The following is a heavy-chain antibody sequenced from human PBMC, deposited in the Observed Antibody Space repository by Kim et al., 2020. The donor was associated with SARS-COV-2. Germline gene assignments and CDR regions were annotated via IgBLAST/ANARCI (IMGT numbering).Heavy chain of an antibody. CDR2: IYYSGST. J-gene: IGHJ4*02. CDR1: GGSISSYY. D-gene: IGHD6-13*01. V-gene: IGHV4-59*08. Sequence: SETLSLTCTVSGGSISSYYWSWIRQPPGKGLEWIGYIYYSGSTNYNPSLKSRVTISVDTSKNQFSLKLSSVTAADTAVYYCARAQDSSSWSMGFDYWGQGTLVTVSS. CDR3: ARAQDSSSWSMGFDY.